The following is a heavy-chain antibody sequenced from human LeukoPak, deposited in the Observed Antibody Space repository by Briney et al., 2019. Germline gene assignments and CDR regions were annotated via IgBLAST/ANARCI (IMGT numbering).Heavy chain of an antibody. Sequence: GGSLRLSCVASGFSLSGYWMYWVRQAPGKGLMYISRNNGDGSTTNYADVVKGRFTMSRDNVKNTLYLQMNSLRVGDTAVYYCARDPRNVGLAPWGQGTLVTVSS. CDR2: NNGDGSTT. D-gene: IGHD2-15*01. CDR3: ARDPRNVGLAP. V-gene: IGHV3-74*01. CDR1: GFSLSGYW. J-gene: IGHJ5*02.